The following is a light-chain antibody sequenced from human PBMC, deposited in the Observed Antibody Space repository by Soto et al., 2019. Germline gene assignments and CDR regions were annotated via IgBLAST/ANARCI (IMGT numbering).Light chain of an antibody. CDR2: DVS. CDR1: NSDVGGYNY. CDR3: TSYTTSDTYV. V-gene: IGLV2-14*01. J-gene: IGLJ1*01. Sequence: QSALTQSASVSGSPGQSITISCTGTNSDVGGYNYVFWYQQHTGKAPKLMIYDVSNRPSGISNRFSGSKSGNTASLTISGLQAEDEADYYCTSYTTSDTYVFGTGTKLTVL.